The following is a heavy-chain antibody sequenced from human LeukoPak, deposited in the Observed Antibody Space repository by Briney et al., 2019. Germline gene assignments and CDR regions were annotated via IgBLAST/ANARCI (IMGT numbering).Heavy chain of an antibody. CDR3: ARDNSMRDEAWWFTP. D-gene: IGHD5-24*01. CDR2: MNPNSGNT. J-gene: IGHJ5*02. Sequence: ASVKVSSNASGYTFTSYDIKWVRQATGQGHEWMGWMNPNSGNTCYAQKFQGRVTITSNTSISTAYMELRNQRPESTAEDSCARDNSMRDEAWWFTPGDRGTLVTVYS. V-gene: IGHV1-8*03. CDR1: GYTFTSYD.